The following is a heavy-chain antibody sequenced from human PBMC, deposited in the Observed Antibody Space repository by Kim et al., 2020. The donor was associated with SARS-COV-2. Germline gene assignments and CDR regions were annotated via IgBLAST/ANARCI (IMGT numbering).Heavy chain of an antibody. CDR3: ARRNTVTTRTLDY. V-gene: IGHV1-8*01. D-gene: IGHD4-17*01. J-gene: IGHJ4*02. Sequence: SAQKFQGRLTMPRNTSITTAYMELSSLRSEDTAVYYCARRNTVTTRTLDYWGQGTLVTVSS.